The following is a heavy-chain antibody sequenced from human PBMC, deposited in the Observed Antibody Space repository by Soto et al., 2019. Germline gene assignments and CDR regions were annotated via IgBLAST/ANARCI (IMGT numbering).Heavy chain of an antibody. V-gene: IGHV4-59*01. D-gene: IGHD2-15*01. Sequence: PSETLSLTCTVSGGSISSNYWTWIRQPPGKGLEWIGYVYNSGSTNYNPSLKSRVTISEDTSKSQFSLKGNSMTAADTAVYYCARYRREGVAGYTLDNWGQGILVTVSS. CDR2: VYNSGST. CDR3: ARYRREGVAGYTLDN. J-gene: IGHJ4*02. CDR1: GGSISSNY.